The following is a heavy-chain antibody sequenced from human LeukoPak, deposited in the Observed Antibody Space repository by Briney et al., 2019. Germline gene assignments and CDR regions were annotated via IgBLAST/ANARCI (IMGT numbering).Heavy chain of an antibody. Sequence: GGSLRLSCVASGFTFSRYWMHWVRQAPGKGLVWVSRINSDGSSTSYADSVKGRVTISRDNAKNTLYLQMNSLRAEDTAVYYCARGPVGMTTCAFDIWGQGTMVTVSS. CDR1: GFTFSRYW. V-gene: IGHV3-74*01. J-gene: IGHJ3*02. CDR2: INSDGSST. CDR3: ARGPVGMTTCAFDI. D-gene: IGHD4-11*01.